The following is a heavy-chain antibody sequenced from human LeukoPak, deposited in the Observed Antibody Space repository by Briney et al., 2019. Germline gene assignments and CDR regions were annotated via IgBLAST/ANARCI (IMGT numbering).Heavy chain of an antibody. CDR2: IYYSGST. CDR1: GGSISSYY. D-gene: IGHD2-2*01. Sequence: KPSETLSLTCTVSGGSISSYYWSWIRQPPGKGLEWIGYIYYSGSTNYNPSLKSRVTISVDTSKNQFSLKLSSVTAADTAVYYCARVSPAAMEYNWFDPWGQGTLVTVSS. J-gene: IGHJ5*02. V-gene: IGHV4-59*01. CDR3: ARVSPAAMEYNWFDP.